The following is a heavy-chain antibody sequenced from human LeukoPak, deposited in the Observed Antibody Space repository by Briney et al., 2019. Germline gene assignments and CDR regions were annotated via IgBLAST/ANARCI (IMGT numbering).Heavy chain of an antibody. CDR3: ARGIEGGLDP. V-gene: IGHV3-13*01. CDR1: GFTFSRYD. CDR2: ISSGGDT. D-gene: IGHD3-16*01. Sequence: GGSLRLSCADSGFTFSRYDIHWVRQVPGNGLEWVSVISSGGDTYYAGSVKGRFIISRENAKNSVYLQMNSLRVGDTALYYCARGIEGGLDPWGQGALVTVSS. J-gene: IGHJ5*02.